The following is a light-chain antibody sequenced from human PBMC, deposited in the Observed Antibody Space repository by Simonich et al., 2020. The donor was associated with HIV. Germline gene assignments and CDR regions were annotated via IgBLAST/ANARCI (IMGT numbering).Light chain of an antibody. CDR2: KES. V-gene: IGKV1-5*03. CDR1: QRFSSW. CDR3: QQYNSYSWT. Sequence: DIQMTQSPSTLSASVGDRVTITCRASQRFSSWLAWYQQKPGKDPKLLIYKESSLESGVPSRFSGSGFGTEFTLTISSLQPDDFATYYCQQYNSYSWTFGQGTKVEIK. J-gene: IGKJ1*01.